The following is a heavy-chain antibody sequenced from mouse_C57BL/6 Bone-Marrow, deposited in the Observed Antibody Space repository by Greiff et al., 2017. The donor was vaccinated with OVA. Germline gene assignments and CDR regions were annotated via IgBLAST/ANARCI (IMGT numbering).Heavy chain of an antibody. CDR3: ARGFDY. J-gene: IGHJ2*01. V-gene: IGHV1-69*01. CDR2: IDPSDSYT. Sequence: QVQLQQSGAELVMPGASVKLSCKASGYTFTSYWMHWVKQRPGQGLEWIGEIDPSDSYTNYNQKFKGKSTLTVDKSSSPAYMQLSSLTSEDSAVYYCARGFDYWGQGTTLTVSS. CDR1: GYTFTSYW.